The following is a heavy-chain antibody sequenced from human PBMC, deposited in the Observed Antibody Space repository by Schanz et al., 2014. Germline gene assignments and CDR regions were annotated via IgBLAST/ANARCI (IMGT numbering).Heavy chain of an antibody. V-gene: IGHV3-15*01. CDR3: TTVDCSSPSCPP. CDR2: IRSKADGGTT. Sequence: VQLVESGGGVVQPGRSLRLSCAASGFTFSSYAMHWVRQAPGKGVEWVGRIRSKADGGTTDYAAPVKGRFTISRDDSKNTLFLQINSLKAEDTAVYYCTTVDCSSPSCPPWGQGTLVTVSS. J-gene: IGHJ5*02. D-gene: IGHD2-2*01. CDR1: GFTFSSYA.